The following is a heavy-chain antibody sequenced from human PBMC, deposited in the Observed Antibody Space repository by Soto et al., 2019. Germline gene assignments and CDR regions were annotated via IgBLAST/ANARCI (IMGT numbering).Heavy chain of an antibody. CDR1: GYTFTSYA. V-gene: IGHV1-3*01. J-gene: IGHJ6*02. CDR2: INAGNGNR. CDR3: ARDLSGYYGMDV. Sequence: GASVKVSCKASGYTFTSYAMHWVRQAPGQRLEWMGWINAGNGNRKYSQKFQGRVTITRDTSASTAYMELSSLRSEDTAVYYCARDLSGYYGMDVWGQGTTVTVSS. D-gene: IGHD3-10*01.